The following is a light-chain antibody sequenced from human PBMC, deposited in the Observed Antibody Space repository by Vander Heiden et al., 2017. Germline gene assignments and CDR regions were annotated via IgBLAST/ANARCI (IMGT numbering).Light chain of an antibody. J-gene: IGKJ5*01. CDR3: QQYSSNPIT. V-gene: IGKV4-1*01. CDR1: QSVLYSSNNKNY. Sequence: DIVMTQSPDSLAVSLGERATINCKSSQSVLYSSNNKNYLAWYQQKPGQPPKLLIYWASTRESGVPDRFRGSGSGTDFTLTISSLQAEDVAVSYCQQYSSNPITFGQGTRLEMK. CDR2: WAS.